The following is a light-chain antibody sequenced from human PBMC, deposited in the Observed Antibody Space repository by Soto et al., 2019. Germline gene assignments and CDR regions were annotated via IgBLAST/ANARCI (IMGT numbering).Light chain of an antibody. CDR1: SSDIGSYDY. V-gene: IGLV2-14*01. Sequence: QSALTQPASVSLSPGQSITISCTGTSSDIGSYDYVSWYQQPPGTAPNLIIYEVTDRPSGVSNRFSGSKSGNTASLTISGLQAEDVVHYYFSSSTSTSGGLFGSGTKVTVL. J-gene: IGLJ1*01. CDR3: SSSTSTSGGL. CDR2: EVT.